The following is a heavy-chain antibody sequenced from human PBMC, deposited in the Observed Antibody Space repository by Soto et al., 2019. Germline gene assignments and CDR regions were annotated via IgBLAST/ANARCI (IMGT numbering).Heavy chain of an antibody. J-gene: IGHJ4*02. Sequence: PSETLSLTCTVSGGSMSSYYWTWLRQSPGRGLEWIGYISYSGSTYYNPSLKSRVTISADTSKNQFSLKLSSVTAADTAVYYCARGPTQGIAVAGYYFDYWGQGTLVTVSS. CDR1: GGSMSSYY. D-gene: IGHD6-19*01. V-gene: IGHV4-59*12. CDR3: ARGPTQGIAVAGYYFDY. CDR2: ISYSGST.